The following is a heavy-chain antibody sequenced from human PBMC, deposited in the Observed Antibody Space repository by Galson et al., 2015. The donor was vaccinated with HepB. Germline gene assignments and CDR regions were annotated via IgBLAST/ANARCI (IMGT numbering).Heavy chain of an antibody. Sequence: SLRLSCAASGFTFSDYYMSWIRQAPGKGLEWVSYIDSRDSSDSTIYYADSVKGRFTISRDNAKKSLYLQMDSLRAEDTAVYYCARTTYDFWGGPRPDYWGQGTLVTVSS. CDR2: IDSRDSSDSTI. D-gene: IGHD3-3*01. J-gene: IGHJ4*01. CDR1: GFTFSDYY. CDR3: ARTTYDFWGGPRPDY. V-gene: IGHV3-11*01.